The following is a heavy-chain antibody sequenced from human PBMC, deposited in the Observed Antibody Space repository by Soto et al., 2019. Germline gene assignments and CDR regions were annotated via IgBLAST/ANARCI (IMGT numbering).Heavy chain of an antibody. CDR1: GYTFTSYA. CDR2: INAGNGNT. V-gene: IGHV1-3*01. J-gene: IGHJ5*02. D-gene: IGHD6-19*01. CDR3: ARASSGWANWFDP. Sequence: QVQLVQSGAEVKKPGASVKVSCKASGYTFTSYAMHWVRQAPGQRLEWMGWINAGNGNTKYSQKFQGRVTITRDTSASTAYMELSSLRCEDTAVYYCARASSGWANWFDPWGQGTLVTVSS.